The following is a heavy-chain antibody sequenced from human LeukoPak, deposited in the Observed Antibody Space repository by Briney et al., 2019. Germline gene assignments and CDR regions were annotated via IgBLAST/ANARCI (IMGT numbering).Heavy chain of an antibody. V-gene: IGHV1-69*05. CDR3: ARDFSSWYLGGNCRYFDL. D-gene: IGHD6-13*01. CDR2: IIPIFGTA. J-gene: IGHJ2*01. CDR1: GGTFSSYA. Sequence: ASVKVSCKASGGTFSSYAISWVRQAPGQGLEWMGGIIPIFGTANYAQKFQGRVTITTDESTSTAYMELSSLRSDDTAVYYCARDFSSWYLGGNCRYFDLWGRGTLVTVSS.